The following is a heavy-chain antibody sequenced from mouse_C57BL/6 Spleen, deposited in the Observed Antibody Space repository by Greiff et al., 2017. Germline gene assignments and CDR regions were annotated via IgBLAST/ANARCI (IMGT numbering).Heavy chain of an antibody. V-gene: IGHV3-6*01. CDR3: ARDALTGRFAY. Sequence: EVKLVESGPGLVKPSQSLSLTCSVTPYSPTTRPYSNWIRQFPGNKLEWMGYISYDGSNNYNPSLKNRISITRDTSKNQFFLKLNSVTTEDTATYYCARDALTGRFAYWGQGTLVTVSA. J-gene: IGHJ3*01. CDR2: ISYDGSN. D-gene: IGHD4-1*01. CDR1: PYSPTTRPY.